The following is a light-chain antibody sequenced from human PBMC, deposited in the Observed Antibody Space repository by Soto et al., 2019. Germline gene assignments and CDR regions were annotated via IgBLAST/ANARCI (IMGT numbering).Light chain of an antibody. Sequence: QSALTQPASVSGSPGQSITISCTGTSSDFGTYNLVSWYQHHPGKVPKLIIYERSERPSGVSDRFSGSKSGNTASLTISVLQAEDEAAYYCCSFTSSNTHVFGTGTKLTVL. CDR3: CSFTSSNTHV. CDR1: SSDFGTYNL. V-gene: IGLV2-23*01. J-gene: IGLJ1*01. CDR2: ERS.